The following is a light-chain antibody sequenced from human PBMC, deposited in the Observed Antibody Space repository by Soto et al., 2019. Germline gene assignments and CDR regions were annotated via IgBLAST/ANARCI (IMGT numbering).Light chain of an antibody. J-gene: IGKJ1*01. CDR3: QQYGSSPRT. V-gene: IGKV3-20*01. CDR2: GAS. Sequence: EIVLTQSPGILSLSPGERATLSCRASQTITGSYLAWYQQKPGQAPRLLIYGASIRATGIPDRFSGSGSGIDFTLTISRLEPEDFAVYYCQQYGSSPRTFGQGTKVETK. CDR1: QTITGSY.